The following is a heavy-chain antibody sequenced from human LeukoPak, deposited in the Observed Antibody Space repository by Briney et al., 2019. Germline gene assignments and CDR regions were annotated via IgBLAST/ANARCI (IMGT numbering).Heavy chain of an antibody. Sequence: SETLSLTCTVSGGSFRSYYWSWIRQPPGKGLEWIGYIFYSGSTNYSPSLRSRVTLSLDSSKNQFSLKLTSVTAEDTALYYCARSDTSGGVMAFDAFDIWGQGIKVTVSS. D-gene: IGHD3-16*01. V-gene: IGHV4-59*01. CDR3: ARSDTSGGVMAFDAFDI. J-gene: IGHJ3*02. CDR2: IFYSGST. CDR1: GGSFRSYY.